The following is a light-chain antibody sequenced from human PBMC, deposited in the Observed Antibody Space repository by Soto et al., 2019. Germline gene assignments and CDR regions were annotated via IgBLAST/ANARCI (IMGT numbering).Light chain of an antibody. Sequence: DIQMTQSPSTLSASVGDRVTITCRASQSISSWLAWYQQKPGKAPKPLNYDASSLGSGVPSRFSGSGSRTEFTLTISSLQPDDFANYYCKKYYSYKAFGGGTKVEIK. J-gene: IGKJ4*01. V-gene: IGKV1-5*01. CDR2: DAS. CDR3: KKYYSYKA. CDR1: QSISSW.